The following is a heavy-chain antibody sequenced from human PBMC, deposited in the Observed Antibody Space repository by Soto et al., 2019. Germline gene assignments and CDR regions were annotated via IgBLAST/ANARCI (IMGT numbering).Heavy chain of an antibody. J-gene: IGHJ4*02. D-gene: IGHD2-21*01. CDR2: VYHTGTT. CDR3: ARMRRGEFYFDY. Sequence: TSETLSLTCAVSGDSISSGSYSWNWIRQPPGMGLEWIGYVYHTGTTYYNPSLTSRVSISVDLSESRFSLKLTSVAAADTAMYYCARMRRGEFYFDYWGQGTLVTVSS. V-gene: IGHV4-30-2*01. CDR1: GDSISSGSYS.